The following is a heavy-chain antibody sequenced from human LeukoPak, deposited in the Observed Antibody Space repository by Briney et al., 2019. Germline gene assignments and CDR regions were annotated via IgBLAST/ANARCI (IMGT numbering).Heavy chain of an antibody. D-gene: IGHD6-6*01. CDR3: ARDQGPRAPPPQFQH. Sequence: PSGGSLRLSCAASGFTFSSYGMHWVRQAPGKGLEWVAVIWYDGSNKHYADSVKGRFTISRDNSKNTLYLQMNSLRAEDTAVYYCARDQGPRAPPPQFQHWGQGTLVTVSS. CDR1: GFTFSSYG. V-gene: IGHV3-33*01. CDR2: IWYDGSNK. J-gene: IGHJ1*01.